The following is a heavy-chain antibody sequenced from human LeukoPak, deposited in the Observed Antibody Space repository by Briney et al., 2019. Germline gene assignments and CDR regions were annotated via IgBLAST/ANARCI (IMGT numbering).Heavy chain of an antibody. J-gene: IGHJ4*02. CDR1: GFTFSSYA. CDR3: ANHYYDILTAYYSG. D-gene: IGHD3-9*01. Sequence: PGGSLRLSCAASGFTFSSYAMSWVRQAPGKGLEWVAAISGSGGSTYYADSVKGRFTISRDNSKNTLYLQMNSLGAEDTAVYYCANHYYDILTAYYSGWGQGTLVTVSS. CDR2: ISGSGGST. V-gene: IGHV3-23*01.